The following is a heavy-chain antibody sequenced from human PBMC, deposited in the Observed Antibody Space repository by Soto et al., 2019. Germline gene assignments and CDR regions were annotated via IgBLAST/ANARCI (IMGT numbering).Heavy chain of an antibody. V-gene: IGHV3-15*01. CDR3: ARAHNLLGVYRLSFDY. CDR2: IKSKTDGGTT. D-gene: IGHD2-8*01. CDR1: GIIFSNTW. J-gene: IGHJ4*02. Sequence: PGGSLRLSCTASGIIFSNTWINWVRQAPGKGLEWVGRIKSKTDGGTTDYAAPVKGRFTISRDDSKNTLYLQMNSLKAEDTAVYYCARAHNLLGVYRLSFDYWGQGTLVTAPQ.